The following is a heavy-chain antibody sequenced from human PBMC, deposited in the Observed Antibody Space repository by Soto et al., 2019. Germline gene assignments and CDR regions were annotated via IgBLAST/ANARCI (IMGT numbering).Heavy chain of an antibody. V-gene: IGHV4-59*01. CDR3: ARVGSSGWSPDY. CDR2: IFYSGSTTY. Sequence: SSTLSLTFTFSGDSISNYYWSWIRQPPGEGMEWIGYIFYSGSTTYNNNPSLKSRVTISVDTSKNQFSLRLSSVTAADTAVYYCARVGSSGWSPDYWGQGTLVTAPQ. CDR1: GDSISNYY. D-gene: IGHD6-19*01. J-gene: IGHJ4*02.